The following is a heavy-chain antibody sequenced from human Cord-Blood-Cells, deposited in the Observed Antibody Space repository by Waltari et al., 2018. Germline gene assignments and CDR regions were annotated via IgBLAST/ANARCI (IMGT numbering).Heavy chain of an antibody. CDR3: ARGISSSSFDY. V-gene: IGHV3-7*01. J-gene: IGHJ4*02. CDR1: GFTFSSYW. CDR2: RKQDGSEK. Sequence: EVQLVESGGGLVQPGGSLRLSCAASGFTFSSYWMSWVRQAPGKGRGGVANRKQDGSEKYYVDSVKGRFTISRDKAKNSLYLQMNSLRAEDTAVYYCARGISSSSFDYWGQGTLVTVSS. D-gene: IGHD6-13*01.